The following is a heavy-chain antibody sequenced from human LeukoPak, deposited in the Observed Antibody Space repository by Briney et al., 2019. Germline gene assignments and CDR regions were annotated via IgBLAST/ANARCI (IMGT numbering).Heavy chain of an antibody. D-gene: IGHD5-12*01. V-gene: IGHV3-48*03. CDR3: ARVGHYRGYDYWGGFDY. Sequence: GGSLRLSCAASGFTFSSYEMNWVGQAPGKGVEWVSYISSSGSTIYYADSVTGRFTISRDNPKNSLYLQTNSLRAEGTAVYSCARVGHYRGYDYWGGFDYWGQGTLVTVSS. CDR2: ISSSGSTI. J-gene: IGHJ4*02. CDR1: GFTFSSYE.